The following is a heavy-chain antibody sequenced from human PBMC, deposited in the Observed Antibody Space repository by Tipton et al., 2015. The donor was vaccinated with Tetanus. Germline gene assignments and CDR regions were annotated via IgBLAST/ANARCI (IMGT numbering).Heavy chain of an antibody. V-gene: IGHV4-61*09. CDR2: ISNGNT. J-gene: IGHJ4*02. CDR1: GGSIRSDNYS. Sequence: TLSLTCTVSGGSIRSDNYSWNWIRQPAGKGLEWVGHISNGNTDYSTSLKSRVTLSVDLSKNQFSLQLRAVTAADTAVYYCARGITDGYNRRLDYWGQGLRVAVS. D-gene: IGHD5-24*01. CDR3: ARGITDGYNRRLDY.